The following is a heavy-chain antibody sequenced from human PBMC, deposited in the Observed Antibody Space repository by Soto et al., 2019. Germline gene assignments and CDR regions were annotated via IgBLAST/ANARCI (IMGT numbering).Heavy chain of an antibody. CDR3: ARGMRGWFDP. Sequence: SETLSLTCTVSGGSISSGGYYWSWIRQHPGKGLEWIGYIYYSGSTYYNPSLKSRVTISVDTSKNQFPLKLSSVTAADTAVYYCARGMRGWFDPWGQGTLVTVSS. CDR1: GGSISSGGYY. D-gene: IGHD2-8*01. CDR2: IYYSGST. V-gene: IGHV4-31*03. J-gene: IGHJ5*02.